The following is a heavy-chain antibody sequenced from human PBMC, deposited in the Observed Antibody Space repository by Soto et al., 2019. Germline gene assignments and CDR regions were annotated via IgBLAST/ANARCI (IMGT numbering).Heavy chain of an antibody. J-gene: IGHJ5*02. CDR3: AKLPTAYSSKRNWFDP. Sequence: EVQLLESGGGLVQPGGSLRLSCAASGFTFSSYAMSWVRQAPGKGLEWVSAISGSGGSTYYADSVKGRFTISRDNSKNTLYLQMNSLRAEDTAVYYCAKLPTAYSSKRNWFDPWGQGTLVTVYS. V-gene: IGHV3-23*01. CDR1: GFTFSSYA. D-gene: IGHD6-13*01. CDR2: ISGSGGST.